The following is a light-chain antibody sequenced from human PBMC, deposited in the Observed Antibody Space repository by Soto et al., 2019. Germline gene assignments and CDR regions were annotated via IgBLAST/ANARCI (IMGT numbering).Light chain of an antibody. CDR3: SSYTSSSTYV. V-gene: IGLV2-14*03. J-gene: IGLJ1*01. Sequence: QSVLTQPASVSGSPGQSITISCTGTSSDVGGYNYVSWYQHYPGKAPKLMIYDVSNRPSGVSNRFSGSKSGNTASLTISGLQAEDEADYYCSSYTSSSTYVFGTGTKLTV. CDR2: DVS. CDR1: SSDVGGYNY.